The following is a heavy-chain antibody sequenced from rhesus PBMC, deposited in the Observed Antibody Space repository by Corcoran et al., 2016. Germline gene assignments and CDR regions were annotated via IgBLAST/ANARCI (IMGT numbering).Heavy chain of an antibody. CDR1: GYSLTSSR. CDR3: AKGEGTAGMGY. V-gene: IGHV5-2*01. D-gene: IGHD5-24*01. CDR2: IDPSDSDT. Sequence: EVQLVQSGAEGKRPGEYLKISWKTSGYSLTSSRISWVRQMPGKGLEWMGAIDPSDSDTRYSPSFQGQVTISADKSISTADLQWSSLKASDSATYYCAKGEGTAGMGYWGQGVLVTVSS. J-gene: IGHJ4*01.